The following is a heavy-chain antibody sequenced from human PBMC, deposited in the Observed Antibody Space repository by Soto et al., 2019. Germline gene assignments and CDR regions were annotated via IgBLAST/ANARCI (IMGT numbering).Heavy chain of an antibody. CDR3: ARHAHVDTSMAPSDY. Sequence: PSETLSLTCAVYGGSFSGYYWSWIRQPPGKGLEWIGEINHSGSTNYNPSLKSRVTISVDTSKNQFSLKLSSVTAADTAVYYCARHAHVDTSMAPSDYWGQGTLVTVSS. CDR2: INHSGST. D-gene: IGHD5-18*01. J-gene: IGHJ4*02. CDR1: GGSFSGYY. V-gene: IGHV4-34*01.